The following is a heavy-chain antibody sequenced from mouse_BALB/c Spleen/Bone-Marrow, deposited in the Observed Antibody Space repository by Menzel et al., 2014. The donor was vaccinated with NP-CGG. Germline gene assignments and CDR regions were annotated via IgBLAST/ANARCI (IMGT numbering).Heavy chain of an antibody. D-gene: IGHD2-14*01. Sequence: QVHVKQSGAELVRPGTSVKISCKASGYTFTNYWLGWVKQRPGHGLEWIGDIYPGGGYTNYNEKFKGKATLTADTSSSTAYMQLSNLTSEDSAVYFCAREVRRYFDVWGAGTTVTVSS. CDR1: GYTFTNYW. CDR3: AREVRRYFDV. J-gene: IGHJ1*01. V-gene: IGHV1-63*02. CDR2: IYPGGGYT.